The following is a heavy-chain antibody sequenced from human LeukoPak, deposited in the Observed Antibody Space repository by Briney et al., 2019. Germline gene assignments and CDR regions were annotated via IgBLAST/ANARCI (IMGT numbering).Heavy chain of an antibody. CDR1: GFTFSNYA. V-gene: IGHV3-23*01. J-gene: IGHJ4*02. CDR3: AKWWDYDVLTGYYVSDY. Sequence: GASLRLSCAASGFTFSNYAMSWVRPAPGKGLEWVSAITGSGGNTYYADSVKGRFTISRDNSKNTVFLQMNSLRAEDTAVYYCAKWWDYDVLTGYYVSDYWGQGTLVTVSS. CDR2: ITGSGGNT. D-gene: IGHD3-9*01.